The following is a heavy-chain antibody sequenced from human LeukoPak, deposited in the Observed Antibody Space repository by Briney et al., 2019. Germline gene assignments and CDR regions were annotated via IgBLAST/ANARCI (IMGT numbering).Heavy chain of an antibody. CDR1: GFTFSSYA. CDR3: ARDRNCYDSSGYLDY. J-gene: IGHJ4*02. V-gene: IGHV3-30*04. Sequence: GGSLRLSCAASGFTFSSYAMHWVRQAPGKGLEWVAVISYDGSNKYYADSVKGRFTISRDNSKNTLYLQMNSLRAEDTAVYYCARDRNCYDSSGYLDYWGQGTQVTVSS. CDR2: ISYDGSNK. D-gene: IGHD3-22*01.